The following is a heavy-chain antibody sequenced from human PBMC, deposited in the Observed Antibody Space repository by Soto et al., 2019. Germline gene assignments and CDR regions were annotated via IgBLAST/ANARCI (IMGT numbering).Heavy chain of an antibody. CDR2: IKHDGSDK. CDR3: AKNTRFPNN. V-gene: IGHV3-7*01. D-gene: IGHD3-10*01. J-gene: IGHJ4*02. CDR1: GFTFSSNW. Sequence: EVQLVESGGGLVQPGGSLRLSCAASGFTFSSNWMSWIRQAPGKGLELLANIKHDGSDKYYVDSVKGRFTISRDNAMNSLYLQMNSLRAEDTGVYYCAKNTRFPNNWGQGTLITVSS.